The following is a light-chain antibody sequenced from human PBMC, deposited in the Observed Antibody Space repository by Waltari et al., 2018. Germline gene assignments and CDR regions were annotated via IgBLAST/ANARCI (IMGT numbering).Light chain of an antibody. V-gene: IGLV2-14*03. CDR1: SSHIGNYNF. CDR3: NSYTTGSTLTVI. Sequence: QSALTQPASVSGSPGQAITISCTGTSSHIGNYNFVSWYQQHPGKAPKLIIYAVSNRPSGVSNRFSGSWSGNTASLTISGLQAEDEADYYCNSYTTGSTLTVIFGGGTKLTVL. CDR2: AVS. J-gene: IGLJ2*01.